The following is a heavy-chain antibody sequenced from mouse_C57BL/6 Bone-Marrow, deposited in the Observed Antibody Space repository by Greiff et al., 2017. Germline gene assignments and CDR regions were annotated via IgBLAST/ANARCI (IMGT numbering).Heavy chain of an antibody. CDR1: GFTFSSYG. Sequence: DVKLVESGGDLVKPGGSLKLSCAASGFTFSSYGMSWVRQTQDKRLEWVATISSGGSYTYYPDSVKGRFTISRDNAKNTLYLQMSSLRSEDTAMYYCARRGGKYFGYWGQGNTRT. CDR3: ARRGGKYFGY. D-gene: IGHD2-1*01. J-gene: IGHJ2*01. V-gene: IGHV5-6*02. CDR2: ISSGGSYT.